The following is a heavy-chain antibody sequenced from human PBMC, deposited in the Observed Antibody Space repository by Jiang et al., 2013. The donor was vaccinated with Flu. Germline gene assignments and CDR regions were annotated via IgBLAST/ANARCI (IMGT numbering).Heavy chain of an antibody. CDR2: TYYRSKWYN. V-gene: IGHV6-1*01. D-gene: IGHD2-15*01. J-gene: IGHJ1*01. CDR3: ASTGPDSKYFQH. CDR1: GDSVSSNSAI. Sequence: SQTLSLTCAISGDSVSSNSAIWNWIRQSPSRGLEWLGRTYYRSKWYNDYAVSVKSRITINPDTSKNQFSLHLNSVTPEDTAVYYCASTGPDSKYFQHWGQGTLVTVSS.